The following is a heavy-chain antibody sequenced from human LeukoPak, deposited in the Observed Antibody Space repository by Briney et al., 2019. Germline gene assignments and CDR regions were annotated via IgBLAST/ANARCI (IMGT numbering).Heavy chain of an antibody. Sequence: SETLSLTCTVSGGSISSSSYYRGWIRQPPGKGLEWIGSIYYSGSTYYNPSLKSRVTISVDTSKNQFSLKLSSVTAAGTAVYYCARERRVVVVAATLYWFDPWGQGTLVTVSS. J-gene: IGHJ5*02. CDR2: IYYSGST. CDR1: GGSISSSSYY. V-gene: IGHV4-39*07. CDR3: ARERRVVVVAATLYWFDP. D-gene: IGHD2-15*01.